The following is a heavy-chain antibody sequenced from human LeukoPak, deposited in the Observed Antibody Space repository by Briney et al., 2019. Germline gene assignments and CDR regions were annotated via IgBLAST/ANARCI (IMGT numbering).Heavy chain of an antibody. Sequence: GASVKVSCKASGYTFTSYGISWVRQAPGQGLEWMGWISAYNVNTHYAQNLQGRVTMTTDTSTSTAYMELRSLRSDDTAVYYCARAPIAVRNNWFDPWGQGTLVTVSS. CDR3: ARAPIAVRNNWFDP. D-gene: IGHD2-21*01. J-gene: IGHJ5*02. CDR1: GYTFTSYG. CDR2: ISAYNVNT. V-gene: IGHV1-18*01.